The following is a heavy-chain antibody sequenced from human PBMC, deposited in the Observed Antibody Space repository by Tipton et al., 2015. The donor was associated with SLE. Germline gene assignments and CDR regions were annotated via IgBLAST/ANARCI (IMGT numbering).Heavy chain of an antibody. J-gene: IGHJ3*02. CDR2: SGST. V-gene: IGHV4-39*01. D-gene: IGHD3-22*01. Sequence: TLSLTCTVSGDSMSRSGYYWVWIRQPPGKGLEWIGRSGSTYYNPSLKSRVSTSVDTSKNQFSLKLTSVTAADTAVYYCARYFPRHYDSRTYSEAFDIWGQGTMVTVSS. CDR1: GDSMSRSGYY. CDR3: ARYFPRHYDSRTYSEAFDI.